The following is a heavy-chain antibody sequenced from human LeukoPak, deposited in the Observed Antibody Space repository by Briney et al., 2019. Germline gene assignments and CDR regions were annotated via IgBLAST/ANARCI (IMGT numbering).Heavy chain of an antibody. CDR2: INPDSGGT. CDR3: ARDAISRGIIDY. J-gene: IGHJ4*02. D-gene: IGHD3-10*01. CDR1: GYSFTGYY. Sequence: ASVKVCCKASGYSFTGYYVHWVRQAPGQGLEWMGWINPDSGGTNFAQNFQGRVTMTRDTSSSTAYMEVRRLTSDDTAVYYCARDAISRGIIDYWGQGTLVTVSS. V-gene: IGHV1-2*02.